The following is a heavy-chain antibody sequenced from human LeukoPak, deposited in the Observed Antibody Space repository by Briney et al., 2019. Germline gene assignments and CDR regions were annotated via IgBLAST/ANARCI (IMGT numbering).Heavy chain of an antibody. CDR2: IKQDGSEK. CDR3: AKDQPPTMPGDY. V-gene: IGHV3-7*01. CDR1: GFSFTTYW. Sequence: PGESLRLSCAASGFSFTTYWMSWVRQAPGKGLEWVANIKQDGSEKDYVDSVKGRFTISRDNSKNTLYLQMNSLRAEDTAVYYCAKDQPPTMPGDYWGQGTLVTVSS. D-gene: IGHD2-2*01. J-gene: IGHJ4*02.